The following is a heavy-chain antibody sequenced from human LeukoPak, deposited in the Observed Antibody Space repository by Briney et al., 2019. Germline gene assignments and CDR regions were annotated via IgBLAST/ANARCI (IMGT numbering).Heavy chain of an antibody. Sequence: GGSLRLSCAASGFTFSNYAMRWVRQAPGKGLEWVSGISGSGDSTYYADSVKGRFTISRDNSKSTLYLQMNSLRTEDTAVYYCAKDRHAPGRYCSSTICFPFDPWGQGTLVTVSS. D-gene: IGHD2-2*01. CDR1: GFTFSNYA. CDR2: ISGSGDST. J-gene: IGHJ5*02. V-gene: IGHV3-23*01. CDR3: AKDRHAPGRYCSSTICFPFDP.